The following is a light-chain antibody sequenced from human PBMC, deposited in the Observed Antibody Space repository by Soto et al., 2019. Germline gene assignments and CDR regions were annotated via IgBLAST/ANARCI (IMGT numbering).Light chain of an antibody. CDR2: WAS. CDR3: QQYSSHPLT. J-gene: IGKJ4*01. Sequence: DIVLTQSQDSLAVSLGERATSNCKSSQSLLYSSNNKNYLTWYQQKPGQPPKLLIYWASTRESGVPDRFSGSGSGTDFTLTISSLQAEDVAVYYCQQYSSHPLTFGGGTKVDLK. CDR1: QSLLYSSNNKNY. V-gene: IGKV4-1*01.